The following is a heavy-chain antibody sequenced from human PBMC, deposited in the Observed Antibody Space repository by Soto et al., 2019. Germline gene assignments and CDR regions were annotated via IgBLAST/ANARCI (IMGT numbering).Heavy chain of an antibody. V-gene: IGHV3-23*01. CDR2: ISGGGDTT. CDR3: AKGRGGSGSLTPRVDF. D-gene: IGHD3-10*01. J-gene: IGHJ4*02. Sequence: EVQLLESGGGLVQPGGSLRLSCAASGFTFNNYAMTWVRQAPGKGLEWVSAISGGGDTTSYADSVKGRLTVSRDGSKKTLYLQMSSLRAEDTALYYCAKGRGGSGSLTPRVDFWGQGPLLTVSS. CDR1: GFTFNNYA.